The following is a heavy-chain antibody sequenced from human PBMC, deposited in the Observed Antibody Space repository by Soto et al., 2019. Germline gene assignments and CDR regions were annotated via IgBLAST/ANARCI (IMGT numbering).Heavy chain of an antibody. J-gene: IGHJ5*02. CDR2: IYYSGST. CDR3: ARERGATGDYGDYGWFDP. V-gene: IGHV4-59*01. Sequence: QVQLQESGPGLVKPSETLSLTCTVSGGSISSYYWSWIRQPPGKGLEWIGYIYYSGSTNYNPSLKSRVTISVDTSKNQFSLKRSSVTAADTAVYYCARERGATGDYGDYGWFDPWGQGTLVTVSS. CDR1: GGSISSYY. D-gene: IGHD4-17*01.